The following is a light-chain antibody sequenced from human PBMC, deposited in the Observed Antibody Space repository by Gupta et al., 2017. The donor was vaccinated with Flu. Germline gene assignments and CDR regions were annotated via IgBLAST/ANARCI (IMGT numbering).Light chain of an antibody. Sequence: SYDLTQPPSVSVSPGQTASLTCSGDSLTKQYVSWYQQRPGQAPVRLIFKDNERPAGAPERFSASSSGTKVTLTISGVQAEDEADYYCQSADSTGTYRVFGGGTKLTVL. J-gene: IGLJ3*02. CDR1: SLTKQY. CDR2: KDN. CDR3: QSADSTGTYRV. V-gene: IGLV3-25*02.